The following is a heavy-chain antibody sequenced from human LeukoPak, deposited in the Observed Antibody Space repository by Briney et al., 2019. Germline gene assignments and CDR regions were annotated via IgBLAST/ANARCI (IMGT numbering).Heavy chain of an antibody. CDR3: ARSGHSSSWPNWYFDL. CDR2: ISGSGGST. V-gene: IGHV3-23*01. CDR1: GFTFSSYA. Sequence: GGSLRLSCAASGFTFSSYAMSWVRQAPGKGLEWVSAISGSGGSTYYADSVKGRFTISRDNSKNTLYLQMNSLRAEDTAVYYCARSGHSSSWPNWYFDLWGRGTLVTVSS. D-gene: IGHD6-13*01. J-gene: IGHJ2*01.